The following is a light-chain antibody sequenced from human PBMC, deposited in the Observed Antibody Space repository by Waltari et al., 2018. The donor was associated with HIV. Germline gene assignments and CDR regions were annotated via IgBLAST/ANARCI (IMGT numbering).Light chain of an antibody. CDR2: EVK. V-gene: IGLV2-23*02. Sequence: QSALTQPASVSGSPGQSITISCTGTSSDVGSYNLVYWYQQPPGKAPKLIIYEVKERPSGVPNRFSGSKSGDTASLTISGLQAEDEADYYCCSYAGSSTYVFGSGTKVTV. CDR1: SSDVGSYNL. J-gene: IGLJ1*01. CDR3: CSYAGSSTYV.